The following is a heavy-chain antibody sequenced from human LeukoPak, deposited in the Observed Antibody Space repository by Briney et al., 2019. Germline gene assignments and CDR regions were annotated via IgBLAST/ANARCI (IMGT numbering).Heavy chain of an antibody. V-gene: IGHV3-11*01. J-gene: IGHJ4*02. Sequence: GGSLRLSCAASGFTFSDYYMSWIRQAPGKGLEWVSYISSSGSTIYYADSVKGRFTISRDNAKNPLYLQMNSLRAEDTAVYYCARTVVVVAADDDYWGQGTLVTVSS. CDR3: ARTVVVVAADDDY. CDR2: ISSSGSTI. CDR1: GFTFSDYY. D-gene: IGHD2-15*01.